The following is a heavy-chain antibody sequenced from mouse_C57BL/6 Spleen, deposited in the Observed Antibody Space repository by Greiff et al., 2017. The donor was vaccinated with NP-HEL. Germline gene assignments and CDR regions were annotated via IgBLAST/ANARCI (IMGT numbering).Heavy chain of an antibody. CDR3: ARVYYSNYVLDY. V-gene: IGHV5-16*01. J-gene: IGHJ2*01. D-gene: IGHD2-5*01. Sequence: EVKLVESEGGLVQPGSSMKLSCTASGFTFSDYYMAWVRQVPEKGLEWVANINYDGSSTYYLDSLKSRFIISRDNAKNILYLQMSSLKSEDTATYYCARVYYSNYVLDYWGQGTTLTVSS. CDR1: GFTFSDYY. CDR2: INYDGSST.